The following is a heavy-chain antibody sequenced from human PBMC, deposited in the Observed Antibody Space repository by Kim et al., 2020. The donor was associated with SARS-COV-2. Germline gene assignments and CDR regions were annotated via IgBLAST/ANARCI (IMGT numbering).Heavy chain of an antibody. Sequence: GGSLRHSCAASRFTFNTYGMHWVRQAPGKGLEWVAVISYDGSSQYYADSVKGRFTISRDNSKDTLYLQMNSLRAEDAAVYYCAKDRGSITMVPGVIVSSLIDYWGQGTLVTVSS. CDR3: AKDRGSITMVPGVIVSSLIDY. J-gene: IGHJ4*02. V-gene: IGHV3-30*18. D-gene: IGHD3-10*01. CDR1: RFTFNTYG. CDR2: ISYDGSSQ.